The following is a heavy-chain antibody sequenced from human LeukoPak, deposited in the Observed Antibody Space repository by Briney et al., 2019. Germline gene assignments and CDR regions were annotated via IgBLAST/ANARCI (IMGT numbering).Heavy chain of an antibody. CDR2: IYYTGST. CDR3: ARGDGWGDAVDGMGY. J-gene: IGHJ4*01. V-gene: IGHV4-59*01. D-gene: IGHD6-19*01. Sequence: SETLSLTCTVSGGSITNYYWTWIRQPPVKGLEWIGLIYYTGSTEYNPSLKSRVTISVDTSQNQFSLKVNSVTAADTAVYFCARGDGWGDAVDGMGYWGQGTLVTVSS. CDR1: GGSITNYY.